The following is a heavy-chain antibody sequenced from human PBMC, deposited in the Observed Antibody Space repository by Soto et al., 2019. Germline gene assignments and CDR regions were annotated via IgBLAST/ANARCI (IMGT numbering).Heavy chain of an antibody. J-gene: IGHJ6*02. Sequence: QVQLVESGGGVVQPGRSLRLSCAASGFTFSSYGMHWVRQAPGKGLEWVAVISYDGSNKYYADSVKGRFTISRDNSKNPLYLQMNSLRAEATAVYYCPKRRAAYYYYGMDFWGQGTTVTVSS. CDR2: ISYDGSNK. D-gene: IGHD6-25*01. CDR1: GFTFSSYG. V-gene: IGHV3-30*18. CDR3: PKRRAAYYYYGMDF.